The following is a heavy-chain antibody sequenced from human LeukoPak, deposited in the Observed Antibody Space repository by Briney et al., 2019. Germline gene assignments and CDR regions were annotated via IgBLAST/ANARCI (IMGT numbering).Heavy chain of an antibody. V-gene: IGHV3-23*01. CDR1: GFTFSSYT. Sequence: GGSLRLSCTASGFTFSSYTMNWVRQAPGKGLEGVSAIHNSGGTTYYADSVKGRFTISRDNSKNTLYLQMNSLRAEDTAVYYCAKTSWGDYSNLGAFDIWGQGTMVTVSS. CDR3: AKTSWGDYSNLGAFDI. J-gene: IGHJ3*02. D-gene: IGHD4-11*01. CDR2: IHNSGGTT.